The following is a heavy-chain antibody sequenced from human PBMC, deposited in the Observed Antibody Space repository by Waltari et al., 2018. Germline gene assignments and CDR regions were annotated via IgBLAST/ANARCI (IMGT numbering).Heavy chain of an antibody. CDR2: INAGNGNT. CDR3: ARGGDFWSGYLNWFDP. V-gene: IGHV1-3*01. CDR1: GYTLTSYA. D-gene: IGHD3-3*01. Sequence: QVQLVQSGAEVKKPGASVKVSCKASGYTLTSYAMRLVRQAPGQRLEWMGWINAGNGNTKYSQKFQGRVTITRDTSASTAYMELSSLRSEDTAVYYCARGGDFWSGYLNWFDPWGQGTLVTVSS. J-gene: IGHJ5*02.